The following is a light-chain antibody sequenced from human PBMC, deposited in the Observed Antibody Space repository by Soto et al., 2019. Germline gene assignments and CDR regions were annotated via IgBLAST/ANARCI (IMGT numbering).Light chain of an antibody. V-gene: IGKV1-39*01. CDR2: GAS. CDR1: QNINKY. Sequence: DIQMTQSPSSLSASVGDRVTITCRASQNINKYLNWYQQKPGKAPKHLIYGASSLQSGVPSRFSRSGSDTHNTHILRRPQPEDFATYYCQHRYTISYAFGQGTKLEIE. CDR3: QHRYTISYA. J-gene: IGKJ2*01.